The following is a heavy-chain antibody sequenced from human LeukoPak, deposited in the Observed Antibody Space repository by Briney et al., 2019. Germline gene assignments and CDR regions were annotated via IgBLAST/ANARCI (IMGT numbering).Heavy chain of an antibody. J-gene: IGHJ6*03. Sequence: ASVKVSCKASGYTFTGYYMHWVRQAPGQGLEWMGWINPNSGGTNYAQKFQGRVTMTRDTSISTAYMELSRLRSDDTAVYYCVRDAITMIGAKPAGSRYMDVWGKGTTVTVSS. CDR2: INPNSGGT. CDR3: VRDAITMIGAKPAGSRYMDV. CDR1: GYTFTGYY. V-gene: IGHV1-2*02. D-gene: IGHD3-22*01.